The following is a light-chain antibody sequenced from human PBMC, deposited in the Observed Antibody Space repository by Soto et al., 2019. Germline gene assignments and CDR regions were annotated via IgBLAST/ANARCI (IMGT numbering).Light chain of an antibody. CDR3: QQYYSYPQM. Sequence: SSLSASTGDRVTITCRASQGISSYLAWYQQKPGKAPKLLIYAASTLQSGVPSRFSGSGSGTDFTLTISCLQSEDFATYCCQQYYSYPQMFGQGTKVDIK. CDR2: AAS. J-gene: IGKJ1*01. CDR1: QGISSY. V-gene: IGKV1-8*01.